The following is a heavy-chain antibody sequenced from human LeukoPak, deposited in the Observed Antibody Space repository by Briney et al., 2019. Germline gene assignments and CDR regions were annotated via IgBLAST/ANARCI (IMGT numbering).Heavy chain of an antibody. CDR3: ARDAIAVAGTYYFDY. D-gene: IGHD6-19*01. CDR1: GFTFSSYG. Sequence: GGSLRLSCAASGFTFSSYGMHWVRQAPGKGLEWVAVISYDGSNKYYADSVKGRFTISRDNAKNSLYLQMNSLRAEDTAVYYCARDAIAVAGTYYFDYWGRGTLVTVSS. J-gene: IGHJ4*02. CDR2: ISYDGSNK. V-gene: IGHV3-30*03.